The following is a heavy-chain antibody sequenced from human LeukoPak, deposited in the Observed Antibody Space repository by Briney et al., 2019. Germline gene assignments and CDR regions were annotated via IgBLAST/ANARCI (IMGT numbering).Heavy chain of an antibody. D-gene: IGHD6-19*01. Sequence: GGSLRLSCAASGFTFSSYGMSWARQAPGKGLEWVSAISGSGGSTYYADSVKGRFTISRDNSKNTLYLQMNSLRAEDTAVYYCAKGLIAVAGTATNWFDPWGQGTLVTVSS. CDR2: ISGSGGST. V-gene: IGHV3-23*01. J-gene: IGHJ5*02. CDR1: GFTFSSYG. CDR3: AKGLIAVAGTATNWFDP.